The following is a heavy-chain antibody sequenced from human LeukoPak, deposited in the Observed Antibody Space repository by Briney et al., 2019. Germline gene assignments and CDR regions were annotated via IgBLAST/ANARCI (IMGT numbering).Heavy chain of an antibody. J-gene: IGHJ6*03. CDR1: GFTFDDYA. CDR2: ISWDGGST. CDR3: AKDIEIYSSSASTGYSLMDV. V-gene: IGHV3-43D*03. D-gene: IGHD6-6*01. Sequence: PGGSLRLSCAASGFTFDDYAMHWVRQAPGKGLEWVSLISWDGGSTYYADSVKGRFTISRDNSKNSLYLQMNSLRAEDTALYYCAKDIEIYSSSASTGYSLMDVWGKGTTVTVSS.